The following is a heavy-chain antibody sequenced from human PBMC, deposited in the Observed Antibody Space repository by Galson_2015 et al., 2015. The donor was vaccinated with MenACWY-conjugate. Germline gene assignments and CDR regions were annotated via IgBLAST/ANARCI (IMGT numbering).Heavy chain of an antibody. CDR2: INAGNGNT. J-gene: IGHJ6*02. CDR3: ARDPRKQQLWYYYYGMDV. CDR1: GYTFTSYA. Sequence: SVKVSCKASGYTFTSYAMHWVRQAPGQRLEWMGWINAGNGNTKYSQKFQGRVTITRDTSASTAYMELSSLRSEDTAVYYCARDPRKQQLWYYYYGMDVWGQGTTVTVSS. D-gene: IGHD6-13*01. V-gene: IGHV1-3*01.